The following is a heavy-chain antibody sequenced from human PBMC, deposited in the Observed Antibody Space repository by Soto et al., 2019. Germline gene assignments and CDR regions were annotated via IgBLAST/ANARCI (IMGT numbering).Heavy chain of an antibody. Sequence: QITLKESGPPLVKPTQTLTLACSFSGFSLNTSGVGVGWIRQPPGKALEWLALIYWDDDKRYSPSLNNRLTITKDTSKDQVVLTMTNMDPVDTATYYCAHRRGYDILTGINFDYWGRGTLVTVSS. CDR3: AHRRGYDILTGINFDY. CDR1: GFSLNTSGVG. CDR2: IYWDDDK. D-gene: IGHD3-9*01. V-gene: IGHV2-5*02. J-gene: IGHJ4*02.